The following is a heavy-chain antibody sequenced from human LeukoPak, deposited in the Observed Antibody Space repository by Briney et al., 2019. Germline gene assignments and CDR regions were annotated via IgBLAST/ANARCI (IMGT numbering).Heavy chain of an antibody. CDR2: ISYDGSNK. D-gene: IGHD3-22*01. CDR3: ARDPYYYDSSGYYRPCAFDI. V-gene: IGHV3-30*04. Sequence: GGSLRPSCAASGFTFSSYAMHWVRQAPGKGLEWVAVISYDGSNKYYADSVKGRFTISRDNSKNTLYLQMNSLRAEDTAVYYCARDPYYYDSSGYYRPCAFDIWGQGTMVTVSS. J-gene: IGHJ3*02. CDR1: GFTFSSYA.